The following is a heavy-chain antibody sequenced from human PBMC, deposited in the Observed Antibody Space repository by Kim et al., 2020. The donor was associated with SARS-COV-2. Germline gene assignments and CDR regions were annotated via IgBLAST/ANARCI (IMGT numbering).Heavy chain of an antibody. V-gene: IGHV1-69*13. CDR1: GGTFSSYA. Sequence: SVKVSCKASGGTFSSYAISWVRQAPGQGLEWMGGIIPIFGTANYAQKFQGRVTITADESTSTAYMELSSLRSEDTAVYYCARSRDSSSWYRPDLPYHDAFDIWGQGTMVTVSS. D-gene: IGHD6-13*01. J-gene: IGHJ3*02. CDR3: ARSRDSSSWYRPDLPYHDAFDI. CDR2: IIPIFGTA.